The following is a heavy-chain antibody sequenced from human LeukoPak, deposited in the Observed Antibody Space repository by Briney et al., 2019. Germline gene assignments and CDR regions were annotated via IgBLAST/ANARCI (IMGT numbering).Heavy chain of an antibody. CDR1: GGAISNYY. V-gene: IGHV4-59*01. CDR2: FYYSGST. D-gene: IGHD5-24*01. Sequence: SETLCLTCTVSGGAISNYYWNWIRQPPGKGLEWIAYFYYSGSTKNTDYNPSRRSRITISIDTSKYQFSPKLSSVTAADTAVYYCARSLSFDGYSDYWGQGTLVTVSS. CDR3: ARSLSFDGYSDY. J-gene: IGHJ4*02.